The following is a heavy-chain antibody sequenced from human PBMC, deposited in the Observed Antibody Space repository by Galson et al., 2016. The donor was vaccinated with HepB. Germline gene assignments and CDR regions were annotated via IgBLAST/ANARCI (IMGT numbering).Heavy chain of an antibody. V-gene: IGHV3-21*01. Sequence: SLRLPCAASGFTFSTCTMHWVRQAPGKGLEWVSSISTSGSYIYYADSVKGRFTISRDNAKNSLYLQMNSLRAEDTAVYYCEAVSSSSGEDFDYWGQGTLVTVAS. CDR2: ISTSGSYI. CDR1: GFTFSTCT. J-gene: IGHJ4*02. D-gene: IGHD6-6*01. CDR3: EAVSSSSGEDFDY.